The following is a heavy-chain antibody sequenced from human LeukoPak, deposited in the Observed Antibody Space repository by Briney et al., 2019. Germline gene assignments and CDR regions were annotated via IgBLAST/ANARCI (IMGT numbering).Heavy chain of an antibody. D-gene: IGHD5-18*01. V-gene: IGHV3-30-3*01. J-gene: IGHJ1*01. CDR1: GFTFSTYA. CDR2: ISLDGSNR. CDR3: AKDGVGYIHGYRYFRH. Sequence: GGSLRLSCAASGFTFSTYAMHWVRQAPGKRPEWVGVISLDGSNRYYADSVKGRFTISRDNSKNTVYLQMNGLRAEDTAVYYCAKDGVGYIHGYRYFRHWGQGTLVTVSS.